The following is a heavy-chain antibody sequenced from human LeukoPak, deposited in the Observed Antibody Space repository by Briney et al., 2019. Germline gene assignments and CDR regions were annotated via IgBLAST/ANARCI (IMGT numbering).Heavy chain of an antibody. V-gene: IGHV4-59*01. CDR3: ARGVLRYFDWLETYNWFDP. CDR2: IYYSGST. D-gene: IGHD3-9*01. CDR1: GGSISSYY. Sequence: PSETLSLTCTVSGGSISSYYWSWIRQPPGKGLEWIGYIYYSGSTNYNPSLKSRVTISVDTSKNQFSLKLSSVTAADTAVYYCARGVLRYFDWLETYNWFDPWGQGTLVTVSS. J-gene: IGHJ5*02.